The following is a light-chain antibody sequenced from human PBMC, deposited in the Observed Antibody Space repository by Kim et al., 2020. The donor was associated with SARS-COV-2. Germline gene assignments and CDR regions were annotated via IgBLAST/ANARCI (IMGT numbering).Light chain of an antibody. J-gene: IGLJ2*01. CDR2: SNN. Sequence: GQSVTLVFSGTGPNAAINPVHCHQHRPGTAPKLLIYSNNQRPSGVPDRFSGSKPGTSASLAISGLQSEDEAHYYCAVWDDSLNAVVFGGGTQLTVL. CDR3: AVWDDSLNAVV. CDR1: GPNAAINP. V-gene: IGLV1-44*01.